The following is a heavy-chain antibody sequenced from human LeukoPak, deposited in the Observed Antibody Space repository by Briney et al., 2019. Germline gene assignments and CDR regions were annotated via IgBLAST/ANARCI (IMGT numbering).Heavy chain of an antibody. V-gene: IGHV4-59*11. CDR3: ARLLDNDRSGNPDTFDM. Sequence: PSETLSLTCTVSGGSISGHYWSWIRQPPGKGPEWIGYIYYSGSTNYNPSLQRRATISLDTSKNQLSLKLTSMTTADTAVYSCARLLDNDRSGNPDTFDMWGQGTMVTVSS. CDR1: GGSISGHY. D-gene: IGHD3-22*01. J-gene: IGHJ3*02. CDR2: IYYSGST.